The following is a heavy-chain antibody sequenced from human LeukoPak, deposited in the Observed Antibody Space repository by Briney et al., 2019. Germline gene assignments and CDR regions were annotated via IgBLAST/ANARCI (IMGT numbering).Heavy chain of an antibody. D-gene: IGHD5-18*01. CDR2: ISSSSSYI. V-gene: IGHV3-21*04. Sequence: GGSLRLSCAASGFTFSTYTMSWVRQAPGKGLEWVSSISSSSSYIYYADSVKGRFTISRDNSKNTMYLQMNSLRAEDTAVYYCARAIRGYSYVIDYWGQGTLVTVSS. J-gene: IGHJ4*02. CDR1: GFTFSTYT. CDR3: ARAIRGYSYVIDY.